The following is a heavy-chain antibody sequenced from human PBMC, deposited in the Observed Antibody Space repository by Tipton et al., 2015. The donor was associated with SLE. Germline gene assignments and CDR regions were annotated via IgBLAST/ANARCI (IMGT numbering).Heavy chain of an antibody. CDR1: GFTFSDYW. Sequence: SLRLSCAASGFTFSDYWMHWVRQAPGKGLVWVSCINSDGSSATYADSVKGRFTISRDNARNTLFLQMNSLRAEDTAVYYCAREMGDYGFDYWGQGTLVTVSS. CDR2: INSDGSSA. CDR3: AREMGDYGFDY. J-gene: IGHJ4*02. V-gene: IGHV3-74*03. D-gene: IGHD4-17*01.